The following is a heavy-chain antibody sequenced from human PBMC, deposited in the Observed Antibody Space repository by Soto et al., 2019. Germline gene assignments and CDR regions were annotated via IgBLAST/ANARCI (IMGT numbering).Heavy chain of an antibody. J-gene: IGHJ4*02. CDR1: GGSIISYY. CDR2: IYYSGST. CDR3: ARSNSDFDY. D-gene: IGHD6-13*01. Sequence: PSETLSLTCTFSGGSIISYYWSWIRQPPGKGLEWIGYIYYSGSTNYNPSLKSRVTISVDTSKNQFSLKLSSVTAADTAVYYCARSNSDFDYWGQGTLVTVSS. V-gene: IGHV4-59*01.